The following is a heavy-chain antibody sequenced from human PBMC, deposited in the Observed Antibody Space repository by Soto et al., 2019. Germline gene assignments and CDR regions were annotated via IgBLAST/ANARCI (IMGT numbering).Heavy chain of an antibody. CDR2: ISAYNGNT. V-gene: IGHV1-18*01. J-gene: IGHJ4*02. Sequence: ASLKVSCKASGYTFTSYGISWVRQAPGQGLEWMGWISAYNGNTNYAQKPQGRVTMTTDTSTSTAYMELRSLRSDDTAVYYCARDKGDGSGSYYGYWGQGTLVTVS. D-gene: IGHD3-10*01. CDR3: ARDKGDGSGSYYGY. CDR1: GYTFTSYG.